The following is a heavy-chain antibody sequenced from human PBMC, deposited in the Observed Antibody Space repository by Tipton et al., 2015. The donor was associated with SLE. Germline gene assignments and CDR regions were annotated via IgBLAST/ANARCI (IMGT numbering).Heavy chain of an antibody. Sequence: TLSLTCAVYGGSFSGYYWSWIRQPPGKGLEWIGEINHSGRTNYNPSLKSRVTISVDTSKNQFSLKLSSVTAADTAVYYCARHYVYDFWSGQYYYMDVWGKGTTVTVSS. CDR2: INHSGRT. J-gene: IGHJ6*03. V-gene: IGHV4-34*01. CDR3: ARHYVYDFWSGQYYYMDV. CDR1: GGSFSGYY. D-gene: IGHD3-3*01.